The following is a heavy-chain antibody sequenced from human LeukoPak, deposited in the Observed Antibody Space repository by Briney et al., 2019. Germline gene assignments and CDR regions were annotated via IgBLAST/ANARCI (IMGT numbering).Heavy chain of an antibody. D-gene: IGHD6-19*01. CDR1: GYTFTGYY. CDR2: INPNSGGT. Sequence: ASVKVSCKASGYTFTGYYMHWVRQAPGQGLEWMGRINPNSGGTNYAQKFQGRVTMTRDTSISTAYMELSRLRSDDTAVYYCARVRVAVAGTGYHSDYWGQGTLVTVSS. CDR3: ARVRVAVAGTGYHSDY. V-gene: IGHV1-2*06. J-gene: IGHJ4*02.